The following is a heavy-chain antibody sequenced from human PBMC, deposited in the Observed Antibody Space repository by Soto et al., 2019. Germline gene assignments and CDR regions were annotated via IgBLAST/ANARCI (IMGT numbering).Heavy chain of an antibody. Sequence: QVQLVQSGAEVKKPGASVTVSCKASGYTFTSYGISWVRQAPGQGLEWMGWSSAYNGNTNYAQKLQGRVTMTTDTSTSTAYMELRSLRSDDTAVYYCAREYYYDSSPSPWFDPWGQGTLVTVSS. V-gene: IGHV1-18*04. J-gene: IGHJ5*02. D-gene: IGHD3-22*01. CDR2: SSAYNGNT. CDR3: AREYYYDSSPSPWFDP. CDR1: GYTFTSYG.